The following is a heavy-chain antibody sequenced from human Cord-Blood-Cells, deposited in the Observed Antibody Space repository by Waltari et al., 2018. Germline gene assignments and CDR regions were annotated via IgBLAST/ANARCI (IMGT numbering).Heavy chain of an antibody. Sequence: EVQLVESGGGLVKPGGSLRLPGAASGFTFSSYSMNWLRQAPGKGLAWVSCMSSRSRYINYAGSVKGRCTNCRDNAKNSLYRQRNSLRAEDTALYYCARPITYYYDSSGYFFDYWGQGTLVTVSS. J-gene: IGHJ4*02. CDR3: ARPITYYYDSSGYFFDY. V-gene: IGHV3-21*01. D-gene: IGHD3-22*01. CDR1: GFTFSSYS. CDR2: MSSRSRYI.